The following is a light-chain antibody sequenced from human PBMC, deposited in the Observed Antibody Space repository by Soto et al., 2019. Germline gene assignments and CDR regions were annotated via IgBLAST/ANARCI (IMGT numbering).Light chain of an antibody. J-gene: IGLJ1*01. CDR1: ISNIAAGYD. V-gene: IGLV1-40*01. CDR3: KSYDSSLSGYV. Sequence: SVLKLPPSVSGAPGQRVTISCTGCISNIAAGYDVHWYQQLPGTAPKLLIYGNSNRPSGVPDRFSGSKSGTSASLAITGLQADDEADYYCKSYDSSLSGYVFGTGTKVTVL. CDR2: GNS.